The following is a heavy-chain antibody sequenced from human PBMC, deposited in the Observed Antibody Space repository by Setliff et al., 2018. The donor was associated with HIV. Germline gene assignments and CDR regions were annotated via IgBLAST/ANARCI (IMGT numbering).Heavy chain of an antibody. CDR2: MYPNNDAT. CDR1: GYRFSGYY. D-gene: IGHD6-25*01. V-gene: IGHV1-2*02. J-gene: IGHJ4*02. Sequence: GASVKVSCKASGYRFSGYYVHWLRQAPGQGLEWMGWMYPNNDATNFAEKFRGRVTMTAAASISTAYLELTRLGSDDTAVYYCAKVRRGYNDLTPPRYTHDLGYWGQGTLVTVSS. CDR3: AKVRRGYNDLTPPRYTHDLGY.